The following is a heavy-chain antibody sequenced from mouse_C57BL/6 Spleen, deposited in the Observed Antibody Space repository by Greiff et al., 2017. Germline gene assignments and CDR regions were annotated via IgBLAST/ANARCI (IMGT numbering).Heavy chain of an antibody. CDR2: INPNNGGT. CDR3: ARAVYYGNYEDY. J-gene: IGHJ2*01. V-gene: IGHV1-22*01. CDR1: GYTFTDYN. D-gene: IGHD2-1*01. Sequence: EVQLQQSGPELVKPGASVKMSCKASGYTFTDYNMHWVKQSHGKSLEWIGYINPNNGGTSYNQKFKGKATLTVNKSSSTAYMELRSLTSEDSAVYYCARAVYYGNYEDYWGQGTTLTVSS.